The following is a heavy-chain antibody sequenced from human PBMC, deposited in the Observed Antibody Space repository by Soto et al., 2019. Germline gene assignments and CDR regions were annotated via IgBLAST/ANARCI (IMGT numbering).Heavy chain of an antibody. CDR1: GYTFTGYY. J-gene: IGHJ6*02. Sequence: GASLKVSCKASGYTFTGYYMHWVRQAPGQGLEWMGWINPNSGGTNYAQKFQGWVTMTRDTSISTAYMELSRLRSDDTAVYYCAREQGYYYGMDVWGQGTTVTVYS. CDR3: AREQGYYYGMDV. CDR2: INPNSGGT. V-gene: IGHV1-2*04.